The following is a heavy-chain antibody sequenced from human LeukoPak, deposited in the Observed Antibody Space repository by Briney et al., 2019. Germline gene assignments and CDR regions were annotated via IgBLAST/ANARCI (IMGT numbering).Heavy chain of an antibody. CDR1: GFTFGDYA. D-gene: IGHD5-12*01. Sequence: GGSLRLSCTASGFTFGDYAMSWVRQAQGKGLEWVGFIRSKAYGGTTEYAASVKGRFTISRDDSKSIAYLQMNSLKTEDTAVYYCTRAEEWLDAFDIWGQGTMVTVSS. CDR3: TRAEEWLDAFDI. CDR2: IRSKAYGGTT. V-gene: IGHV3-49*04. J-gene: IGHJ3*02.